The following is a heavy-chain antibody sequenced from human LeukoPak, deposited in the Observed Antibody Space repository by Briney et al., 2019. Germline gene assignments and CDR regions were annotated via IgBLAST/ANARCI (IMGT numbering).Heavy chain of an antibody. V-gene: IGHV3-30*18. D-gene: IGHD2-21*02. Sequence: GRSLRLSCAASGFTFSSYGMHWVRPAPGKGLEWVAVISYDGSNKYYADSVKGRFTISRDNSKNTLYLQMNSLRAEDTAAYYCAKDSLPRLAYCGGDCYSLYNWFDPWGQGTLVTVSS. J-gene: IGHJ5*02. CDR2: ISYDGSNK. CDR3: AKDSLPRLAYCGGDCYSLYNWFDP. CDR1: GFTFSSYG.